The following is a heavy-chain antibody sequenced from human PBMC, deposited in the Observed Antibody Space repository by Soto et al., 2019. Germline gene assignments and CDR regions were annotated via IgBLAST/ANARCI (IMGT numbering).Heavy chain of an antibody. J-gene: IGHJ4*02. Sequence: SVKVSCKASGGTFSSYAISWVRQAPGQGLEWMGGIIRIFGTANYAQKFQGRVTITADESTSTAYMELSSLRSEDKAVYYWARGKYTDMVRGGYYFDYWGQGTLVTVS. CDR1: GGTFSSYA. D-gene: IGHD5-18*01. CDR3: ARGKYTDMVRGGYYFDY. CDR2: IIRIFGTA. V-gene: IGHV1-69*13.